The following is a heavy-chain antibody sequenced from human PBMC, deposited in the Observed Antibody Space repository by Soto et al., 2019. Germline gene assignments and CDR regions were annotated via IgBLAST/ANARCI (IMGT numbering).Heavy chain of an antibody. Sequence: QVQLQQWGAGLLKPSETLSLTCAVYGGSFSGYYWSWIRQPPGKGLEWIGEINHSGSTNYNPSLKSRVTISVDTSKNQFSLKLSSVTAADTAVYYCASSLMTTERWYGYWGQGTLVTVSS. J-gene: IGHJ4*02. CDR2: INHSGST. CDR3: ASSLMTTERWYGY. V-gene: IGHV4-34*01. D-gene: IGHD4-17*01. CDR1: GGSFSGYY.